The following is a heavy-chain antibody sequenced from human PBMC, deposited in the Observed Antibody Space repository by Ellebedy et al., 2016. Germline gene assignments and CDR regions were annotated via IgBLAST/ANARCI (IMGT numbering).Heavy chain of an antibody. CDR3: ARDSGIASSSTHYYYYMDV. CDR2: IYTSGST. D-gene: IGHD6-13*01. V-gene: IGHV4-4*07. J-gene: IGHJ6*03. Sequence: SETLSLXCTVSGGSISSYYWSWIRQPAGKGLEWIGRIYTSGSTYYNPSLKSRVTISVDTSKNQFSLKLSSVTAADTAVYYCARDSGIASSSTHYYYYMDVWGKGTTVTVSS. CDR1: GGSISSYY.